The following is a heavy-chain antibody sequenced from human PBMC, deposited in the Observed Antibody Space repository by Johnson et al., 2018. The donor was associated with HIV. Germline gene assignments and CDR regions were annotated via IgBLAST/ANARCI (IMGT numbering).Heavy chain of an antibody. Sequence: QVQLVESGGGVVQPGRSLRLSCAASGFTFSSYAMHWVRQAPGKGLEWVAVISYDGSNTYYADSVKGRFPISRDNSKNTLYLQMNSLRAEDTAVYYCARDPYYDFLTGPRDAFDIWGQGTMVTVSS. CDR1: GFTFSSYA. V-gene: IGHV3-30*04. CDR2: ISYDGSNT. D-gene: IGHD3-9*01. J-gene: IGHJ3*02. CDR3: ARDPYYDFLTGPRDAFDI.